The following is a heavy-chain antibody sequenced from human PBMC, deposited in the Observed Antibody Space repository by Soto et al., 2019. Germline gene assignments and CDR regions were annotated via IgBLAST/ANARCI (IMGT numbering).Heavy chain of an antibody. CDR3: ARGSISWIKIVATFDY. CDR1: GGSFSGYY. V-gene: IGHV4-34*01. J-gene: IGHJ4*02. Sequence: SETLSLTCAVYGGSFSGYYWSWIRQPPGKGLEWIGEINHSGSTNYNPSLKSRVTISVDTSKNQFSLKLSSVTAADTAVYYCARGSISWIKIVATFDYWGQGTLVTVS. D-gene: IGHD5-12*01. CDR2: INHSGST.